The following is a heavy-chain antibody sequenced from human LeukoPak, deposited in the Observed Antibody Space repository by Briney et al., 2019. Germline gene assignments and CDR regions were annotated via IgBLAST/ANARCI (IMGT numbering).Heavy chain of an antibody. Sequence: GGSLRLSCAASGFTFSSYAMSWVRQAPGKGLEWVSAISGSGGSTYYADSVKGRFTISRDNSKNTLYLQMNSLRAEDTAVYYCAKDSTAGVYYYYGMDVWGQGTTVTVSS. V-gene: IGHV3-23*01. CDR1: GFTFSSYA. CDR2: ISGSGGST. D-gene: IGHD3-10*01. CDR3: AKDSTAGVYYYYGMDV. J-gene: IGHJ6*02.